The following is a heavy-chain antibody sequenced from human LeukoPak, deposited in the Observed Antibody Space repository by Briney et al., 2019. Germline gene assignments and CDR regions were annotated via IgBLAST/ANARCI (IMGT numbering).Heavy chain of an antibody. V-gene: IGHV4-59*01. Sequence: SSETLSLTCTVSGDSISSYYWTWIRQPPGKGLEWIGYIYYSGTTNYDPSLKSRVTISIDTSRNQFSLKLSSVTAADTAVYYCASGRPVGFDYWGQGTLVTVSS. CDR2: IYYSGTT. CDR1: GDSISSYY. D-gene: IGHD1-26*01. CDR3: ASGRPVGFDY. J-gene: IGHJ4*02.